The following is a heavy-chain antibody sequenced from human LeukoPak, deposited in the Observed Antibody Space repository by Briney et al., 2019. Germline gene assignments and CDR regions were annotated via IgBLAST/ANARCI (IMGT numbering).Heavy chain of an antibody. V-gene: IGHV3-23*01. CDR3: AKRPYSSSSPFDY. Sequence: GGSLRLSCAASGFTFSSYAMSWVRQAPGKGLEWVSAISGSGGSTYYADSVKGRFTISRDNSKNTLYLQMNSLGAEDTAVYYCAKRPYSSSSPFDYWGQGTLVTVSS. J-gene: IGHJ4*02. D-gene: IGHD6-6*01. CDR2: ISGSGGST. CDR1: GFTFSSYA.